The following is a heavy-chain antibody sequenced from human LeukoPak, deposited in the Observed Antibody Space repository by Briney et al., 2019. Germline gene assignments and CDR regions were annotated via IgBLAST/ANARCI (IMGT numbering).Heavy chain of an antibody. J-gene: IGHJ3*02. Sequence: RSSETLSLTCSVSGYSISSGFYWGWIRQPPGKGLEWIGNIFRSGSTYYNTPLKSRVTISVDTSKNQFSLKLSSVTAADTAVYYCARANYYDSSGYSRGAFDIWGQGTMVTVSS. CDR1: GYSISSGFY. V-gene: IGHV4-38-2*02. D-gene: IGHD3-22*01. CDR2: IFRSGST. CDR3: ARANYYDSSGYSRGAFDI.